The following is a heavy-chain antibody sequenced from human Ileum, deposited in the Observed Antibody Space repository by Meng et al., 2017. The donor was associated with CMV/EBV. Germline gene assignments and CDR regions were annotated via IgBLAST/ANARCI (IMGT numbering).Heavy chain of an antibody. J-gene: IGHJ6*02. CDR1: GGSLTHDY. V-gene: IGHV4-59*13. CDR3: ARGPDPFGGMIPYPYGMDV. Sequence: SETLSLTCTVSGGSLTHDYWSWIRQSPGQGLEWIGYIYFTGSTKYNPSLKSRVTISVDTSKNEFSLNLMSVTAADAAVYYCARGPDPFGGMIPYPYGMDVWGQGTTVTVSS. D-gene: IGHD3-16*01. CDR2: IYFTGST.